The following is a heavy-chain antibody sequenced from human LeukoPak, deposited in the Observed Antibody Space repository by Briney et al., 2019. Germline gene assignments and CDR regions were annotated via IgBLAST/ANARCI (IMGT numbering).Heavy chain of an antibody. D-gene: IGHD3-3*01. Sequence: SETLFLTCAVYGGSFSGYYWSWIRQPPGKGLEWIGEINHSGSTNYNPSLKSRVTISVDTSKNQFSLKLSSVTAADTAVYYCARGLYYDFWSGYYTGANDYWGQGTLVTVSS. CDR3: ARGLYYDFWSGYYTGANDY. J-gene: IGHJ4*02. V-gene: IGHV4-34*01. CDR1: GGSFSGYY. CDR2: INHSGST.